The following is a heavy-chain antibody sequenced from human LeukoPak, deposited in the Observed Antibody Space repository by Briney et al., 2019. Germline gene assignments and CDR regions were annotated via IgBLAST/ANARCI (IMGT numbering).Heavy chain of an antibody. J-gene: IGHJ5*02. CDR2: ISGSGGST. D-gene: IGHD3-10*01. Sequence: GGSLRLPCAASGFTFSSYAMSWVRQAPGKGLEWVSAISGSGGSTYYADSVKGRFTISRDNSKNTLYLQMSSLRAEDTAVYYCAKDMRGGAWFGELYPSNWFDPWGQGTLVTVSS. CDR3: AKDMRGGAWFGELYPSNWFDP. V-gene: IGHV3-23*01. CDR1: GFTFSSYA.